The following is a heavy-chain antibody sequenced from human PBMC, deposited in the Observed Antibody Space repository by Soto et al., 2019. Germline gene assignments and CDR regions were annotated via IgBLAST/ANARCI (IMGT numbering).Heavy chain of an antibody. D-gene: IGHD6-13*01. Sequence: PGGSLRLSCAASGFTFSSYSMGWVRQAPGKGLEWVSSISSSSGYIYYADSLKGRFTISRDNAKKSVYLQVNSLRAEDTAVYYCASGAVAGAGIPTYYFDYWGHGTLVTVSS. CDR1: GFTFSSYS. CDR2: ISSSSGYI. V-gene: IGHV3-21*01. J-gene: IGHJ4*01. CDR3: ASGAVAGAGIPTYYFDY.